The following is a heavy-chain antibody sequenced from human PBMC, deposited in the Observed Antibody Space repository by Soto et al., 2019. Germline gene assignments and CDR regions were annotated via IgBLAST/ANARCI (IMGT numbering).Heavy chain of an antibody. Sequence: EVQLLESGGGLVQPGVSLRLSCAASGFTFATYVMSWVRQAPGKGLECVSTMTGNGEYTYHADSVRGRFTNSRDNSKNTLYLPMSSLRAEDTAVYFCARRYSGSCFDYWGQGALVTVSS. D-gene: IGHD1-26*01. CDR1: GFTFATYV. V-gene: IGHV3-23*01. CDR3: ARRYSGSCFDY. CDR2: MTGNGEYT. J-gene: IGHJ4*02.